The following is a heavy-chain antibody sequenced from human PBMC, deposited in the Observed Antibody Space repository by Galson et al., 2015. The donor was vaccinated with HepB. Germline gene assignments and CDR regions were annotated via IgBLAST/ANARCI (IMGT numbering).Heavy chain of an antibody. V-gene: IGHV1-18*04. D-gene: IGHD2-8*01. J-gene: IGHJ5*02. Sequence: SVKVSCKASGYTFTSYGISWVRQAPGQGLEWMGWISAYNGNTNYAQKLQGRVTMTTDTSTSTAYMELRSLRSDDAAVYYCARVRLTLSNWFDPWGQGTLVTVSS. CDR1: GYTFTSYG. CDR2: ISAYNGNT. CDR3: ARVRLTLSNWFDP.